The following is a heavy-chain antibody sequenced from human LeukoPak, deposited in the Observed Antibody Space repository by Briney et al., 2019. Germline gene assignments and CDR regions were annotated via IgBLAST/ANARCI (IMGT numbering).Heavy chain of an antibody. J-gene: IGHJ4*02. CDR1: GFTFSSYA. CDR3: AKVETAAAATLRGFDY. V-gene: IGHV3-23*01. D-gene: IGHD6-13*01. Sequence: QAGGSLRLSCAASGFTFSSYAMSWVRQAPGKGLEWVSRIGGSGGSTYYADSVKGRFTISRDNSKNTLYLQMNSLRAEDTAVYYCAKVETAAAATLRGFDYWGQGTLVTVSS. CDR2: IGGSGGST.